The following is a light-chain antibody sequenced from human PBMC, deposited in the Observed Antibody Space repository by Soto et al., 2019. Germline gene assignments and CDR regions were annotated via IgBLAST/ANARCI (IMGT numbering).Light chain of an antibody. CDR3: SSYTSDKGDYV. CDR1: SSDVGAYTS. Sequence: QSCLREPATISGSPGHSITISCNVSSSDVGAYTSVSWYQQHPGKAPKLMIYEVSNRPSGVSRRFSGSKSGNKASLTISGLQAEDDAHYSCSSYTSDKGDYVFGTGTKFTVL. V-gene: IGLV2-14*01. J-gene: IGLJ1*01. CDR2: EVS.